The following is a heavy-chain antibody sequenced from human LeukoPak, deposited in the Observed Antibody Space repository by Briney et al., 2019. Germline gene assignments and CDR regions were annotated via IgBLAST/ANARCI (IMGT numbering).Heavy chain of an antibody. D-gene: IGHD2-15*01. CDR2: FDPEDGEI. CDR1: GYTLTELS. V-gene: IGHV1-24*01. J-gene: IGHJ5*02. CDR3: ATMTGYCSGGSCWEWFDP. Sequence: SVKVSCRVSGYTLTELSMHWVRQAPGKGLEWMGGFDPEDGEIIYAQKFQGRDTVTEDTSTDTAYMELSSLRSEATAVYYCATMTGYCSGGSCWEWFDPWGQGTLVTVSS.